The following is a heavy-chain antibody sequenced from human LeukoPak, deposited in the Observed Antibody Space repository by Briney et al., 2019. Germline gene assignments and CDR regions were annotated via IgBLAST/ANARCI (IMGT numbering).Heavy chain of an antibody. J-gene: IGHJ5*02. Sequence: GGSLRLSCAASGFTFSTYWMHWVRQAPGKGLVWVSHIDNDGSATSYADSVKGRFTVSRDNAKNTLYLQMNSLRAEDTAVYYCARVVVPVVRGVIMDWFDPWGQGALVTVPS. CDR1: GFTFSTYW. V-gene: IGHV3-74*01. CDR2: IDNDGSAT. CDR3: ARVVVPVVRGVIMDWFDP. D-gene: IGHD3-10*01.